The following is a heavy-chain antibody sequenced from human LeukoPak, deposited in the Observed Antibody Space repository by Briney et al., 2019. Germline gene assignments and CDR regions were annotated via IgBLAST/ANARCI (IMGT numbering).Heavy chain of an antibody. CDR2: ISSSGSAI. D-gene: IGHD3-3*01. J-gene: IGHJ4*02. Sequence: GGSLRLSCAASGFTFSSYSMNWVRQAPGKGLEWVSYISSSGSAIYYADSVKGRCTFSIDNAKHSINLQMNSLSAKSTAVYYCARCITIIGVVIPNIDYWGQGTLVTVSS. CDR3: ARCITIIGVVIPNIDY. CDR1: GFTFSSYS. V-gene: IGHV3-48*04.